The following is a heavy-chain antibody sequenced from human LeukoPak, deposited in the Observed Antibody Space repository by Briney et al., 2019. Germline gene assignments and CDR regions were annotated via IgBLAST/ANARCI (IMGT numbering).Heavy chain of an antibody. Sequence: PSETLSLTCTVSGASISSSYWTWIRQPPGKGLEWIGYIYYSGSTNYNPSLKSRVTISVDTSKSQFSLKVSSVTAADTAVYYCARGREICGGDCYAFDSWGQGTLVTDSS. CDR3: ARGREICGGDCYAFDS. J-gene: IGHJ4*02. CDR2: IYYSGST. D-gene: IGHD2-21*02. CDR1: GASISSSY. V-gene: IGHV4-59*01.